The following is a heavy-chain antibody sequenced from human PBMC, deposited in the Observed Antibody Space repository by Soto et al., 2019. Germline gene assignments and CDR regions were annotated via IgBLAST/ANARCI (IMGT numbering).Heavy chain of an antibody. CDR1: GGSISSVYW. CDR3: ARGSGSYYVDY. D-gene: IGHD3-10*01. J-gene: IGHJ4*02. V-gene: IGHV4-4*02. Sequence: QVQLQESGPGLVNPSGTLSLTCAVSGGSISSVYWWTWVRQPPGKGLEWIGEIYQSGYTNYNPSLNSRVTISLDKSTNQFSLKLSSVTAADTAVYYCARGSGSYYVDYWGQGTLVIVSS. CDR2: IYQSGYT.